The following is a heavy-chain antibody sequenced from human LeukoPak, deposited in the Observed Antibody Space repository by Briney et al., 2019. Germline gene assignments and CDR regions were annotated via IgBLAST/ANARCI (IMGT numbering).Heavy chain of an antibody. CDR2: IYYSGST. CDR3: VRHECRDGYSDLRCGFDY. V-gene: IGHV4-39*01. J-gene: IGHJ4*02. Sequence: SETLSLTCTVSGGSISSSSYYWGWIRQPPGKRLEWIGSIYYSGSTYYNPSLKSRVTISVDTSKNQFSLKLSSVTAADTAVYYCVRHECRDGYSDLRCGFDYWGQGTLVTVSS. CDR1: GGSISSSSYY. D-gene: IGHD5-24*01.